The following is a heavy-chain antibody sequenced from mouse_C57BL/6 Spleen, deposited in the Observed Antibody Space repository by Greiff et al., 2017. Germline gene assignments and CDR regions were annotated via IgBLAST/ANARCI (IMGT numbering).Heavy chain of an antibody. Sequence: QVQLKQSGAELAKPGASVKLSCKASGYTFTSYWMHWVKQRPGQGLEWIGYINPSSGYTKYNQKFKDKATLTADKSSSTAYMQLSSLTYEDSAVYYCAIITTVRMDYAMDYWGQGTSVTVSS. CDR3: AIITTVRMDYAMDY. CDR2: INPSSGYT. J-gene: IGHJ4*01. CDR1: GYTFTSYW. V-gene: IGHV1-7*01. D-gene: IGHD1-1*01.